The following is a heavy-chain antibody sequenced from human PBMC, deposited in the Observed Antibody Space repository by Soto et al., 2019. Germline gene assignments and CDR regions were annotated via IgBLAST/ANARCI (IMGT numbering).Heavy chain of an antibody. V-gene: IGHV3-48*04. Sequence: GGSLRLSCAASGFTFSSYSMNWVRQAPGKGLEWVSYISSSSSTIYYADSVKGRFTISRDNAKNSLYLQMNSLRAEDTAVYYCAIGDCSSTSCYRPDAFDIWGQGTMVTVSS. CDR2: ISSSSSTI. J-gene: IGHJ3*02. CDR3: AIGDCSSTSCYRPDAFDI. D-gene: IGHD2-2*02. CDR1: GFTFSSYS.